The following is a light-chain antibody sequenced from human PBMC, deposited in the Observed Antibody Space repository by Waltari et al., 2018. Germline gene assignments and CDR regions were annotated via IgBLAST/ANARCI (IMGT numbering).Light chain of an antibody. CDR2: DVN. Sequence: SAPPQPRSVSGSPGQSVTISCTGTSSDVGGYDYVPWYQQNPGKAPKLMVFDVNRRPSGVPDRFSGSKSGNTASLTISGLQAEDEADYYCCSYAGSYTWVFGTGTKVTVL. V-gene: IGLV2-11*01. CDR1: SSDVGGYDY. CDR3: CSYAGSYTWV. J-gene: IGLJ1*01.